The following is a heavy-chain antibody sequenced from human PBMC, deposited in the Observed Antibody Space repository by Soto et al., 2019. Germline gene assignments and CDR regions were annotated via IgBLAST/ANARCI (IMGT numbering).Heavy chain of an antibody. CDR3: ARGASALEYCGGDCYSDY. D-gene: IGHD2-21*02. J-gene: IGHJ4*02. Sequence: GGSQRLSCAASGFTVSSNYMSWVRQAPGKGPEWVSVIYSGGSTYYADSVKGRFTISRDNSKNTLYLQMNSLRAEDTAVYYCARGASALEYCGGDCYSDYWGQGTLVTVSS. CDR1: GFTVSSNY. CDR2: IYSGGST. V-gene: IGHV3-53*01.